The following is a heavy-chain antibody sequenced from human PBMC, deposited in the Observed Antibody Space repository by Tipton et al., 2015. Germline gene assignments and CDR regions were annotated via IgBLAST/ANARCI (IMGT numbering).Heavy chain of an antibody. J-gene: IGHJ4*02. D-gene: IGHD5-18*01. CDR3: ARDDSALDS. V-gene: IGHV4-34*01. CDR1: GGSFSGYY. Sequence: TLSLTCAVYGGSFSGYYWSWIRQAPGKGLEWIGEINHSGSTNYNPSLKSRVTISLDTSKNQFSLKLSSVTAADTAVYYCARDDSALDSWGQGTLVTVSS. CDR2: INHSGST.